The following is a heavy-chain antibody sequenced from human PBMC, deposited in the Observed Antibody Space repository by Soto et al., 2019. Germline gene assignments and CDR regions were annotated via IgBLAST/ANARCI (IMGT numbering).Heavy chain of an antibody. D-gene: IGHD1-26*01. CDR3: AKDLYVQPPSGWFDP. CDR1: GFTFTNYR. CDR2: INSDGTRI. J-gene: IGHJ5*02. Sequence: PGGSLRLSCAASGFTFTNYRIHWVRQAPGKGLVWVARINSDGTRINYADSVKGRFTISRDNSKSTLYLQMMSLRAEDTAVYYCAKDLYVQPPSGWFDPWGQGTVVTVSS. V-gene: IGHV3-74*01.